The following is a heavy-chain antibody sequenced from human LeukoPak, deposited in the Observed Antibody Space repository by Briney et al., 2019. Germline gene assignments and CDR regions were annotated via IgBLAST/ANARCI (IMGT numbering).Heavy chain of an antibody. CDR1: GFTFSSYW. D-gene: IGHD5-18*01. CDR3: ARAGSTWLAFDV. CDR2: INSDGSST. V-gene: IGHV3-74*01. J-gene: IGHJ3*01. Sequence: GGSLRLSCAASGFTFSSYWMHWVRQAPGKGLVWVSRINSDGSSTSYADSVKGRFTISRDNAQNTLHLQLNSLRAEDTAVYYCARAGSTWLAFDVWGQGTMVTVSP.